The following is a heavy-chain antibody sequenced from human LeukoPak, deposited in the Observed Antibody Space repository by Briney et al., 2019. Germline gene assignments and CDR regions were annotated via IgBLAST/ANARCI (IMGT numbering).Heavy chain of an antibody. Sequence: PGGSLRLSCAASGFTFSTFGMHWVRQAPGKGLEWVALISQDGDNKYYADSVKGRFTISRDNSKHTLYLQMNSLRAEDTAVYYCAKDRQPGGMGDYWGQGTLVTVSS. V-gene: IGHV3-30*18. J-gene: IGHJ4*02. D-gene: IGHD2-2*01. CDR1: GFTFSTFG. CDR3: AKDRQPGGMGDY. CDR2: ISQDGDNK.